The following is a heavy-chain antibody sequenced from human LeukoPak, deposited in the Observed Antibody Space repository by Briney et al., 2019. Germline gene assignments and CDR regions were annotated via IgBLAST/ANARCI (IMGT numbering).Heavy chain of an antibody. J-gene: IGHJ4*02. Sequence: GGSLRLSCAASGFTFSSYWMHWVRHAPGKGLVWVSRINSDGSSTIYADSVKGRFTISRDNAKNTLYLQMNSLRAEDTAVYYCARDRAEDGYRVFDYWGQGTLVTVSS. D-gene: IGHD5-24*01. CDR3: ARDRAEDGYRVFDY. CDR1: GFTFSSYW. CDR2: INSDGSST. V-gene: IGHV3-74*01.